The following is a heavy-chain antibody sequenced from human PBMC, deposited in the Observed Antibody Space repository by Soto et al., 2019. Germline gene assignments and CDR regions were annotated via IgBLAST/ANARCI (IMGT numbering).Heavy chain of an antibody. CDR1: GFSISSFW. CDR3: ARSLDV. CDR2: INSDASST. J-gene: IGHJ6*02. Sequence: VGSLRLSCAASGFSISSFWMYWVRQPPGKGLMWVSRINSDASSTSYADSVKGRFTISRGNAKNTLYLQMNSLRAEDTAMYYCARSLDVWGQGTTVTVSS. V-gene: IGHV3-74*01.